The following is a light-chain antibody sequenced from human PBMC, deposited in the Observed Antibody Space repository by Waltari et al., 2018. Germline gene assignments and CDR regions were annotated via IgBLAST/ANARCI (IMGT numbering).Light chain of an antibody. J-gene: IGLJ2*01. CDR2: FTP. CDR3: GAWDDSLNGRV. V-gene: IGLV1-44*01. Sequence: QSVLTQPPPVSGTPGQSVTISCSGSSPNTGNNNVNCYPQLPGAAPTLHISFTPQRPSGVPDRFSGSQSGTSASLAISRLQSEDEADYYCGAWDDSLNGRVFGGGTKLTVL. CDR1: SPNTGNNN.